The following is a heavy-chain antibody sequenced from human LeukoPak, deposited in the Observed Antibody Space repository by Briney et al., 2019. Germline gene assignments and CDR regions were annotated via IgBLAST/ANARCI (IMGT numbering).Heavy chain of an antibody. V-gene: IGHV1-69*01. J-gene: IGHJ4*02. CDR3: ATELYSSSWYFFDY. CDR1: GGTFSSYA. CDR2: IIPIFGTA. D-gene: IGHD6-13*01. Sequence: SVKVSCKASGGTFSSYAISWVRQAPGQGLEWMGGIIPIFGTANYAQKFQGRVTITADESTSTAYMELSSLRSEDTAMYYCATELYSSSWYFFDYWGQGTLVTVSS.